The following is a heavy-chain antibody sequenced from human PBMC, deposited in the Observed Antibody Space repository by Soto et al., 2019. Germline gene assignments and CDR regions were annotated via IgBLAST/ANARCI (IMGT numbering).Heavy chain of an antibody. CDR1: GFTFSSYA. D-gene: IGHD2-15*01. CDR2: ISNRGDT. V-gene: IGHV3-66*01. Sequence: GGSLRLSCAASGFTFSSYAMSWVRQAPGKGLEWVSVISNRGDTHYADSVRGRFSLSRDISDNTLHLQMNNLRVEDTAVYYCAREPRYCRGGSCSITGDAYDIWDQGTMVTVSS. J-gene: IGHJ3*02. CDR3: AREPRYCRGGSCSITGDAYDI.